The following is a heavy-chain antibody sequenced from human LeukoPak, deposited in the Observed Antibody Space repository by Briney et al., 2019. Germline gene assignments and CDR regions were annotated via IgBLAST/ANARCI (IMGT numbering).Heavy chain of an antibody. CDR1: GFTFSNYN. Sequence: PGGSLRLSCAASGFTFSNYNMNWVRQAPGKGLEWVSSISSSSSYISYADSVKGRFTISRDNAKNSLYLQMNSLRAEDTAVYYCARDSDHIDYWGQGTLVTVSS. CDR2: ISSSSSYI. J-gene: IGHJ4*02. V-gene: IGHV3-21*01. CDR3: ARDSDHIDY. D-gene: IGHD3-10*01.